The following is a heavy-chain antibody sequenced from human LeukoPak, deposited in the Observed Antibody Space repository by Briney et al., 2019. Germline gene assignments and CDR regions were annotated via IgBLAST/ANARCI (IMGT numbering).Heavy chain of an antibody. CDR2: IKSKTAGGTT. D-gene: IGHD3-10*01. J-gene: IGHJ4*02. CDR1: GFTFSNAW. V-gene: IGHV3-15*05. Sequence: GGSLRLSCAVSGFTFSNAWMSWVRQAPGKGLEWVGRIKSKTAGGTTDIATSVKGRFIISRDDSKNTVYLQMNSLKTEDTAVYYCNTELFGWFGEQGILGFDYWGQGTLVTVSS. CDR3: NTELFGWFGEQGILGFDY.